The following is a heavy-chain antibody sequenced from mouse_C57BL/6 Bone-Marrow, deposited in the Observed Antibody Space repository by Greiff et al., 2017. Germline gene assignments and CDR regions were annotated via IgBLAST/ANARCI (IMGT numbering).Heavy chain of an antibody. CDR1: GYTFTDYY. CDR2: INPYNGGT. CDR3: ALYDCYYLYYAMDY. D-gene: IGHD2-3*01. J-gene: IGHJ4*01. V-gene: IGHV1-19*01. Sequence: EVQLQQSGPVLVKPGASVKMSCKASGYTFTDYYMNWVKQSHGKSLEWIGVINPYNGGTSYNQKFKGKATLTVDKSSSTAYMELNSLTSEDSAVYYCALYDCYYLYYAMDYWGQGTSVTVSS.